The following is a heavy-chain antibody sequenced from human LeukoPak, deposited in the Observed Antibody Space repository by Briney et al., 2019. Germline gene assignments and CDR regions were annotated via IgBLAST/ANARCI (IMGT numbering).Heavy chain of an antibody. J-gene: IGHJ4*02. V-gene: IGHV1-8*03. Sequence: PLASVKVSCKASGYTFISYEINWVRQATGQGLEWMGWMNPNSGNTGYAQKFQGRVTFTRDTSINTAYMELSSLRSGDTAVYYCARGASRSFDFWGQGTLVTVSS. CDR1: GYTFISYE. CDR3: ARGASRSFDF. CDR2: MNPNSGNT.